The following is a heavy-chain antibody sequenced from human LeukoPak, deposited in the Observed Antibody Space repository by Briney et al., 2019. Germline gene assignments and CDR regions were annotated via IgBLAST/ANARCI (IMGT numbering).Heavy chain of an antibody. CDR2: IIPVFGTA. D-gene: IGHD2-21*02. V-gene: IGHV1-69*13. CDR1: GGTFSSYA. Sequence: SVKVSCKASGGTFSSYATSWARQAPGQGLEWMGGIIPVFGTANYAQKFQGRVTITADESTSTAYMELSSLRSEDTAVYYCAIAYCGGDCYTDYYYGMDVWGQGTTATVSS. J-gene: IGHJ6*02. CDR3: AIAYCGGDCYTDYYYGMDV.